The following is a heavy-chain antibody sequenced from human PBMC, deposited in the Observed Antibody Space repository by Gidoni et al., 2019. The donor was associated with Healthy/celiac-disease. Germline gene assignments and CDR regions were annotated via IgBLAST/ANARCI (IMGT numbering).Heavy chain of an antibody. J-gene: IGHJ6*02. CDR3: AHSDSHYDILTGPPRDYYYYGMDV. CDR1: GFSLSTSGVG. V-gene: IGHV2-5*02. Sequence: QITLKESGPTLVKPTQTLTLTCTFSGFSLSTSGVGVGWLRQPPGKALEWLALIYWDDDKRYSPSLKSRLTITKDTSKNQVVLTMTNMDPVDTATYYCAHSDSHYDILTGPPRDYYYYGMDVWGQGTTVTVSS. CDR2: IYWDDDK. D-gene: IGHD3-9*01.